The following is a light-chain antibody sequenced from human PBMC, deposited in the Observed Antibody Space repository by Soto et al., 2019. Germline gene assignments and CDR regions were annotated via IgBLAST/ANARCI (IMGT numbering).Light chain of an antibody. CDR2: DAS. J-gene: IGKJ2*01. CDR1: QSISSW. CDR3: QQYNNYLMYT. V-gene: IGKV1-5*01. Sequence: DIQMTQSPPTLSASVGDRVTITCRASQSISSWLAWYQQKPGKAPKLLIYDASTLESGVPSRFSGSGSGTEFTLTIGSLQPDDFATYYCQQYNNYLMYTFGQGTKLEIK.